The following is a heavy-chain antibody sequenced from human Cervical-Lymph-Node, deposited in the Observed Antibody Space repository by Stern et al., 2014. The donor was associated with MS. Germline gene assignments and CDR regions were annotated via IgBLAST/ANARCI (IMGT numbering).Heavy chain of an antibody. J-gene: IGHJ4*02. V-gene: IGHV4-61*01. CDR2: IFHSGST. CDR3: ARWVTGRQAFWYFDY. Sequence: QVQLQESGPGLVKPSESLSLTCTVSGDSVRSGSYYWSWIRQPPGKGLEWLGQIFHSGSTNYSPPLKGRVTISVDTSKNQFSLKLSSVTAADTAVYYCARWVTGRQAFWYFDYWGQGILVTVSS. D-gene: IGHD1-20*01. CDR1: GDSVRSGSYY.